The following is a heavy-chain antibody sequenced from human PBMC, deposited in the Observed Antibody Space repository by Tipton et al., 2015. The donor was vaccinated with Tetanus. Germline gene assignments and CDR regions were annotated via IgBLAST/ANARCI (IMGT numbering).Heavy chain of an antibody. CDR2: ISHSGTT. V-gene: IGHV4-61*08. Sequence: TLSLTCTVSGGSISSDAHYWSWIRQAPGKGLEWLGYISHSGTTKYNPSLMSRVTLSLDTARGQFSLKLTSVTAADTAVYYCARANYDFPKKGPFDSWGQGTLVIVSS. J-gene: IGHJ4*02. CDR1: GGSISSDAHY. D-gene: IGHD3-3*01. CDR3: ARANYDFPKKGPFDS.